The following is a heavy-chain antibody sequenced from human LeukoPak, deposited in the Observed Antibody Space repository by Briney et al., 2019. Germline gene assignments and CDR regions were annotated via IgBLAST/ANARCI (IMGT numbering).Heavy chain of an antibody. V-gene: IGHV1-2*02. CDR1: GYTFTGYY. Sequence: ASVKVSCKASGYTFTGYYMHWVRQAPGQGLEWMGWINPNCGGTNYAQKFQGRVTMTRDTSISTAYMELSRLRSDDTAVYYCARSIYGSGSPKPFDYWGQGTLVTVSS. CDR2: INPNCGGT. J-gene: IGHJ4*02. D-gene: IGHD3-10*01. CDR3: ARSIYGSGSPKPFDY.